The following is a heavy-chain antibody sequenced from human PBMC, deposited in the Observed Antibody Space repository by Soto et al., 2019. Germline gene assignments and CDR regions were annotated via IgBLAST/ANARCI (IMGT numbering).Heavy chain of an antibody. CDR3: AKGFLVVAAIVDY. CDR1: GFTFSSYG. V-gene: IGHV3-30*18. J-gene: IGHJ4*02. CDR2: ISYDGSNK. D-gene: IGHD2-15*01. Sequence: QVQLVESGGGVVQPGRSLRLSCAASGFTFSSYGMHWVRQAPGKGLEWVAVISYDGSNKYNAKSVKGRFTISRDNSKITLYLQMNSLRDEDKAVYYCAKGFLVVAAIVDYWGQGTLVTVYS.